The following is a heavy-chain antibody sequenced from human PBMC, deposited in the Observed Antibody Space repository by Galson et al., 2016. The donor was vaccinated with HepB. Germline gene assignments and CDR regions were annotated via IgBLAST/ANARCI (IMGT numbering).Heavy chain of an antibody. CDR2: ISDNGHAT. J-gene: IGHJ4*02. CDR1: GFPFNSYA. V-gene: IGHV3-23*01. CDR3: AKCPPGTRGSLDS. D-gene: IGHD1-14*01. Sequence: SLRLSCAGSGFPFNSYAMNWVRQAPGKGLEWISLISDNGHATYYADPVRGRFSIARDNSKNTLYLQMNSLRADDTAVYYCAKCPPGTRGSLDSWGQGTLVTVSS.